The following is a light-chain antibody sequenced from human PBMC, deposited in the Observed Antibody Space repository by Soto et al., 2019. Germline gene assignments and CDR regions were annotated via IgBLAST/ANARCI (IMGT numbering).Light chain of an antibody. J-gene: IGKJ4*01. CDR3: QQRRSWPLP. CDR1: QSISSY. Sequence: EIVLTQSPATLSLSPGERATLSCRASQSISSYLAWYQQKPGQAPRLLIYDGSNRATGIPARFSGSGSETDFTLTISSLEPEDFASYYWQQRRSWPLPFGGGTKVEIK. V-gene: IGKV3-11*01. CDR2: DGS.